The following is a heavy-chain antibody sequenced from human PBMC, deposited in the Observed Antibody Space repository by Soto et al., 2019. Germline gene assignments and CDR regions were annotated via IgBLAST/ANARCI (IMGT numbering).Heavy chain of an antibody. CDR2: THHSGTT. CDR1: GGSISSSNW. V-gene: IGHV4-4*02. D-gene: IGHD3-10*01. CDR3: AREGSGSSFFAY. J-gene: IGHJ4*02. Sequence: QVQLQESGPGLVKPSGTLSLTCAVSGGSISSSNWWSWVRQPPGKGLEWIGETHHSGTTNYNPSLKSRVTISVDKSKNQFSLKLSSVTAADTALYYCAREGSGSSFFAYWGQGTLVTVSS.